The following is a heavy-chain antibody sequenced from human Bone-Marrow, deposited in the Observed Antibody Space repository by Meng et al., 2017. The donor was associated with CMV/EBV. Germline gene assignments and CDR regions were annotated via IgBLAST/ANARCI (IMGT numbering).Heavy chain of an antibody. Sequence: SVKVSCKASGGTFSSYAISWVRQAPGQGLEWMGGIIPILGIANYAQKFQGRVTITADKSTSTAYMELSSLRSEDTAVYYCGGCSGYDFSCYYYGMDVWGQGTTVTVSS. V-gene: IGHV1-69*10. CDR2: IIPILGIA. D-gene: IGHD5-12*01. CDR3: GGCSGYDFSCYYYGMDV. J-gene: IGHJ6*02. CDR1: GGTFSSYA.